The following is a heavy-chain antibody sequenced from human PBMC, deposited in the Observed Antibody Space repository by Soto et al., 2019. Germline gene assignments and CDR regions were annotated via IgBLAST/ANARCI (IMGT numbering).Heavy chain of an antibody. CDR2: ISSNGGST. V-gene: IGHV3-64*01. CDR1: GFTFSSYA. D-gene: IGHD2-2*01. J-gene: IGHJ4*01. CDR3: AREGYCSSTSGSSFDY. Sequence: EVQLVESGGGLVQPGGSLRLSCAASGFTFSSYAMHWVRQAPGKGLEYVSAISSNGGSTYYANSVKGRFTISRDNSKNTLYLQMATLRAEDMAVYYCAREGYCSSTSGSSFDYWGHGTRVPVSS.